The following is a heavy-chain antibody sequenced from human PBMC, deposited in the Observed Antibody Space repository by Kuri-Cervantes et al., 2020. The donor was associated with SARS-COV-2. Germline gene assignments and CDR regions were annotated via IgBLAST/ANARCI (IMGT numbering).Heavy chain of an antibody. V-gene: IGHV4-59*08. CDR3: ARHASYCRGDCYLRWFGP. CDR2: AHYRGST. J-gene: IGHJ5*02. CDR1: GSSMRNYY. Sequence: ESLKISCSVSGSSMRNYYWSWIRQPPGKGLEWIGYAHYRGSTNYSPSLKSRVTISVDTSNNQFSLKLSSVTASDTAVYYCARHASYCRGDCYLRWFGPWGQGSLVTGSS. D-gene: IGHD2-21*01.